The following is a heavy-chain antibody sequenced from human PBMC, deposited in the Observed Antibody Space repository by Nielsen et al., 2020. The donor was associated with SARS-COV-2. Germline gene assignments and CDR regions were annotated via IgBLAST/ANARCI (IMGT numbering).Heavy chain of an antibody. CDR3: ATDPGLDY. V-gene: IGHV1-46*01. J-gene: IGHJ4*02. Sequence: ASVKVSCKASGYIFTGYYIHWVRQAPGQGLEWMGIINPSGGSTSYAQKFQGRVTMTEDTSTDTAYMELSSLRSEDTAVYYCATDPGLDYWGQGTLVTVSS. CDR2: INPSGGST. CDR1: GYIFTGYY.